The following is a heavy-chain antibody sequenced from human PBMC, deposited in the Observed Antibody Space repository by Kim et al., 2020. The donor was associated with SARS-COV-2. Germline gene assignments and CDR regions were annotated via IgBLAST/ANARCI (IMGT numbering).Heavy chain of an antibody. CDR3: ALRRDGYNYAAAFDY. V-gene: IGHV4-4*02. CDR1: GGSISSSNW. CDR2: IYHSGST. D-gene: IGHD5-12*01. Sequence: SETLSLTCAVSGGSISSSNWWSWVRQPPGKGLEWIGEIYHSGSTNYNPSLKSRVTISVDKSKNQFSLKLSSVTAADTAVYYCALRRDGYNYAAAFDYWGQGTLVTVSS. J-gene: IGHJ4*02.